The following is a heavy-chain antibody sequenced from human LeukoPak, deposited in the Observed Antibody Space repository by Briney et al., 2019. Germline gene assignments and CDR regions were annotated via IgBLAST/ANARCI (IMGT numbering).Heavy chain of an antibody. V-gene: IGHV3-23*01. D-gene: IGHD3-9*01. CDR1: GFTFSSSA. CDR2: ISASGGST. J-gene: IGHJ4*02. CDR3: AKCPGTTGYSTFDY. Sequence: GGSLRLSCAASGFTFSSSAMSWVRQVPGKGLEWVSGISASGGSTSYADSVRGRFTISRDNSKNTLYLQMNSLRAEDTAVYYCAKCPGTTGYSTFDYWGQGTLVTVSS.